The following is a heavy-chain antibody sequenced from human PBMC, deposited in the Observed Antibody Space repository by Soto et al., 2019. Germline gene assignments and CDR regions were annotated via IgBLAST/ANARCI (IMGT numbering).Heavy chain of an antibody. CDR3: SSYGDHHLNSFDY. J-gene: IGHJ4*02. CDR1: GFTFSSYG. D-gene: IGHD4-17*01. CDR2: ISYDGSNK. V-gene: IGHV3-30*03. Sequence: QVQLVESGGGVVQPGRSLRLSCAASGFTFSSYGMHWVRQAPGKGLEWVAVISYDGSNKYYADSVKGRFTISRDNSKNTLYLQMNSLRAEDTAVYYWSSYGDHHLNSFDYWGQGTLVTVSS.